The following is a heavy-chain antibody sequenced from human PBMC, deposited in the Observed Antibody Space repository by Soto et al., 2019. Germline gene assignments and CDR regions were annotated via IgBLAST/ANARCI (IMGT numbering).Heavy chain of an antibody. J-gene: IGHJ5*02. CDR2: IYYSGST. CDR1: GCSISTYY. Sequence: SETLSLTSTDSGCSISTYYWSWIRQPPGKGLEWIGYIYYSGSTNYNPSLKSRVTISVDTSKNQFSLKLSSVTAADPAVYYCARLIVVVPAAYNWFDPWGQGTLVTVS. D-gene: IGHD2-2*01. V-gene: IGHV4-59*08. CDR3: ARLIVVVPAAYNWFDP.